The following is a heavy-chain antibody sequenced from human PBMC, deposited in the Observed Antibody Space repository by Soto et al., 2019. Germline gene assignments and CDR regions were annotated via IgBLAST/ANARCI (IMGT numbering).Heavy chain of an antibody. V-gene: IGHV3-23*01. J-gene: IGHJ6*02. D-gene: IGHD5-12*01. CDR1: GFTFSSYA. CDR2: ISGSGGST. CDR3: ATDVDFYYYGMDV. Sequence: GSLRLSCAASGFTFSSYAMSWVRQAPGRGLERDSAISGSGGSTYYADSVKGRFTISRDKSKNTLYLQMNSLRAEDMAVFYCATDVDFYYYGMDVWGQGTTVTVSS.